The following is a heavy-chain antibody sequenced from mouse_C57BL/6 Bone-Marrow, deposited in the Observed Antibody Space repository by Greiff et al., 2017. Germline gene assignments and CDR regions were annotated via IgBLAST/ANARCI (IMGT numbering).Heavy chain of an antibody. CDR3: TTDDYDKMAWFAY. Sequence: VQLKQSGAELVRPGASVKLSCTASGFNIKDDYMHWVKQRPEQGLEWIGWIDPENGDTEYASKFQGKATITADTSSNPAYLQLSSLTSEDTAVYYCTTDDYDKMAWFAYWGQGTLVTVSA. V-gene: IGHV14-4*01. CDR1: GFNIKDDY. CDR2: IDPENGDT. D-gene: IGHD2-4*01. J-gene: IGHJ3*01.